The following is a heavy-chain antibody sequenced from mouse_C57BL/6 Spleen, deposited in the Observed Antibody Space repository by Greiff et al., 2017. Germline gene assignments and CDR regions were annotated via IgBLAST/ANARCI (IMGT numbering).Heavy chain of an antibody. D-gene: IGHD2-1*01. J-gene: IGHJ1*03. CDR1: GYTFTSYW. V-gene: IGHV1-50*01. CDR3: ARGGNYEYFDV. Sequence: QVQLQQPGAELVKPGASVKLSCKASGYTFTSYWMQWVKQRPGQGLEWIGEIDPSDSYTNYNQKFKGKATLTVDTSSSTAYMQLSSLTSEDSAVYYCARGGNYEYFDVWGTGTTVTVSS. CDR2: IDPSDSYT.